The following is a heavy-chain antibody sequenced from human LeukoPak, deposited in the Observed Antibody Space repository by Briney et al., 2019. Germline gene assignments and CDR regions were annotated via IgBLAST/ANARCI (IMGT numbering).Heavy chain of an antibody. Sequence: PSETLFLTCAVYGGSFSGYYWSWIRQPPGKGLEWIGEINHSGSTNYNPSLKSRVTISVDTSKNQFSLKLSSVTAADTAVYYCARLSYCSSTSCYSIWFDPWGQGTLVTVSS. CDR3: ARLSYCSSTSCYSIWFDP. CDR2: INHSGST. D-gene: IGHD2-2*01. J-gene: IGHJ5*02. V-gene: IGHV4-34*01. CDR1: GGSFSGYY.